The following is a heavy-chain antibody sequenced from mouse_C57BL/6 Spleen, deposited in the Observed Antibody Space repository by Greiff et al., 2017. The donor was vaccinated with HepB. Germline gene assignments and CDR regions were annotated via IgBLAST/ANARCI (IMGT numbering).Heavy chain of an antibody. CDR3: TRGNLEPYWYFDV. J-gene: IGHJ1*03. Sequence: VQLQESGPGLVQPSQSLSITCTVSGFSLTSYGVHWVRQSPGKGLEWLGVIWSGGGTDYYAAFISRLSISKDNSKSQVFFKMNSLQADDTAIYCCTRGNLEPYWYFDVWGTGTTVTVSS. CDR1: GFSLTSYG. CDR2: IWSGGGT. V-gene: IGHV2-2*01.